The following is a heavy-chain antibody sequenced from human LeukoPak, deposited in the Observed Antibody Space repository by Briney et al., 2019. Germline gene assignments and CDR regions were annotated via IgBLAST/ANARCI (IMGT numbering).Heavy chain of an antibody. D-gene: IGHD3-22*01. CDR1: GFTVSRDY. CDR3: ARDSHYDVSGSDY. Sequence: PGGSLRLSCAASGFTVSRDYMSWVRQAPGKGLEWVSVIYSGGSTYYADSVRGRFTISRDNSENTLYLQMNSLRAEDTAMYYCARDSHYDVSGSDYWGQGTLVTVSS. J-gene: IGHJ4*02. V-gene: IGHV3-53*01. CDR2: IYSGGST.